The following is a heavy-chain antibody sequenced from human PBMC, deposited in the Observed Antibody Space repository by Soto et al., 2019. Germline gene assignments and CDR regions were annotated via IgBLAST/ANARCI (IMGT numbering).Heavy chain of an antibody. CDR2: IWYDGSKK. V-gene: IGHV3-33*01. J-gene: IGHJ4*02. CDR1: GFTFNSYA. D-gene: IGHD6-19*01. Sequence: PGGSLRLSCAASGFTFNSYAIHWVRQAPGKGLEWVAIIWYDGSKKLYADSAKGRFTISRDNSKNTAHLQMNSLRADDTAAYYCARGAPKQWLAYWGQGTLVTVSS. CDR3: ARGAPKQWLAY.